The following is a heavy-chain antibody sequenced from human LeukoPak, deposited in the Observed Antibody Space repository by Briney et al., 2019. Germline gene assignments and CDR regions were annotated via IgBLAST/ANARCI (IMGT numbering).Heavy chain of an antibody. J-gene: IGHJ4*02. CDR1: GGSFSGYY. CDR3: ARHFLGRNLDY. CDR2: INHSGST. Sequence: SETLSLTCAVYGGSFSGYYWSWIRQPPGKGLEWIGEINHSGSTNYNPSLKSRVTISVDTSKNQFSLKLSSVTAADTAVYYCARHFLGRNLDYWGQGTLVTVSS. V-gene: IGHV4-34*01. D-gene: IGHD2-15*01.